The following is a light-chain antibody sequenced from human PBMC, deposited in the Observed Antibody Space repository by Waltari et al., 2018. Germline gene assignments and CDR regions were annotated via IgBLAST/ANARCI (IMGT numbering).Light chain of an antibody. J-gene: IGKJ4*01. CDR3: QQFDRSPPVT. V-gene: IGKV3-20*01. CDR1: QSVR. CDR2: DAS. Sequence: EIVLTQSPGTLSLSPGARATLSCRASQSVRLAWYQQKPGQAPRLLIHDASKRATGIPDRFSGSGSGTDFTLTISRLEPEDFAVYYCQQFDRSPPVTFGGGTKVEIK.